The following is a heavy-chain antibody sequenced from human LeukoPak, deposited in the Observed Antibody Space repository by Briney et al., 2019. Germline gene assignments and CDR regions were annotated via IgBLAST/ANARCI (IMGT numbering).Heavy chain of an antibody. CDR1: GFTFSNCA. CDR2: ISGSGSST. J-gene: IGHJ4*02. D-gene: IGHD2/OR15-2a*01. V-gene: IGHV3-23*01. Sequence: GGSLRLSCAASGFTFSNCAMSWVRQAPEKGLEWVSGISGSGSSTYYADSVKGRFTISRDNSENTLSLQMNSLRADDTAIHYCAKSCNSGNCYYNYWGQGTLVTVSS. CDR3: AKSCNSGNCYYNY.